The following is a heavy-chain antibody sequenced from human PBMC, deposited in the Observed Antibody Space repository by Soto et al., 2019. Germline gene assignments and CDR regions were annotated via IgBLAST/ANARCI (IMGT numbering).Heavy chain of an antibody. J-gene: IGHJ4*02. Sequence: SETLSLTCTVSGGSISSGGYYWSWIRQHPGKGLEWIGYIYYSGSTYYNPSLKSRVTISVDTSKNHFSLKLSSVTAADTAVYYCARRYGTTFDYWGQGTLVTVSS. CDR3: ARRYGTTFDY. CDR1: GGSISSGGYY. D-gene: IGHD1-7*01. V-gene: IGHV4-31*03. CDR2: IYYSGST.